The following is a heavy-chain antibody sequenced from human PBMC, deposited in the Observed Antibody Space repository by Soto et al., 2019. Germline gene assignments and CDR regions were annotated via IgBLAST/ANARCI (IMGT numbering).Heavy chain of an antibody. CDR1: CYSIISGYY. D-gene: IGHD6-13*01. V-gene: IGHV4-38-2*02. CDR2: IYHTGTA. J-gene: IGHJ3*01. CDR3: AREGIASRLGAFDF. Sequence: SETLSLTCAFSCYSIISGYYWGWIRQPPGKGLEWIGTIYHTGTAYYTPSLKSRATLSVDTSKNQFSLKLNSVTAADTAVYYCAREGIASRLGAFDFWDQGTMVTVSS.